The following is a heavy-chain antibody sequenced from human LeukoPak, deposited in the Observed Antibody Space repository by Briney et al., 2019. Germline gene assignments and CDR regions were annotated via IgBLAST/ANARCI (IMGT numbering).Heavy chain of an antibody. CDR2: FDVEDGEI. CDR1: GYTLTQLS. J-gene: IGHJ3*02. Sequence: ASVKVSCKVSGYTLTQLSVHWARQAPGKGLEWMGGFDVEDGEIIYAQKFQGRVTMTEDTSTDTAYMELSSLRSEDAAVYYCATNRQIMILGVVIMPAFDIWGQGTMVTVSS. V-gene: IGHV1-24*01. CDR3: ATNRQIMILGVVIMPAFDI. D-gene: IGHD3-3*01.